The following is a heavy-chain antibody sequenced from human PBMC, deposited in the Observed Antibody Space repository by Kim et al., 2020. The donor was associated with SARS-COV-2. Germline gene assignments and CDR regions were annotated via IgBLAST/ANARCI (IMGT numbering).Heavy chain of an antibody. D-gene: IGHD4-17*01. CDR3: ARALRDYGIDY. Sequence: GYADSVKGRFTISRDNAKNSLYLQMSSLRAEDTALYYCARALRDYGIDYWGQGTLVTVSS. J-gene: IGHJ4*02. V-gene: IGHV3-9*01.